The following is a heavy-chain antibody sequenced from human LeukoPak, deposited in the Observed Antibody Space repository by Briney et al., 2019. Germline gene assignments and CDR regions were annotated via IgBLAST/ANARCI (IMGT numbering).Heavy chain of an antibody. Sequence: ASVKVSCKASGAGGTFSRDIISWVRQAPGQGLEWVGRVIPILGIENYAQRFQGRITLTANTSTSTAYMELISVRPEDTAVYYCARRQYDILSGDVYGMDVWGQGTTVIVSS. CDR3: ARRQYDILSGDVYGMDV. D-gene: IGHD3-9*01. J-gene: IGHJ6*02. V-gene: IGHV1-69*02. CDR1: GAGGTFSRDI. CDR2: VIPILGIE.